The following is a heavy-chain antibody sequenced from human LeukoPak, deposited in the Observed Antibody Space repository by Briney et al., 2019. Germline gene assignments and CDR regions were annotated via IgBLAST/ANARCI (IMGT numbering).Heavy chain of an antibody. Sequence: SETLSLTCTVSGGSISSNTYYWGWIRRPPGKGLEWIGNIHYSGSTYYNPSLKSRVTISVDTSKNQFSLNLSSLTAADTAVYYCATSDTVSTYNWFDPWGQGTLDTVSS. CDR1: GGSISSNTYY. J-gene: IGHJ5*02. V-gene: IGHV4-39*01. CDR2: IHYSGST. D-gene: IGHD5/OR15-5a*01. CDR3: ATSDTVSTYNWFDP.